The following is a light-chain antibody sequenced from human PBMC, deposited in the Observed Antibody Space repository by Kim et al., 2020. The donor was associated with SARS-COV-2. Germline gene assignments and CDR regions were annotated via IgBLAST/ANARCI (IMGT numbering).Light chain of an antibody. V-gene: IGKV1-33*01. CDR2: DAT. Sequence: SSAVGDRVPITCQASQDIRNYLSWYQQKPGKAPKLLIYDATKLERGVPSRFTGSGSGSDFTLTISSLQPEDIATYFCQQYNYLITFGRGTRLEIK. J-gene: IGKJ5*01. CDR3: QQYNYLIT. CDR1: QDIRNY.